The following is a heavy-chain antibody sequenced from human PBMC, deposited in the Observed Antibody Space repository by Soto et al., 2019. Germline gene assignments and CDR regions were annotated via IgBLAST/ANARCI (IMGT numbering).Heavy chain of an antibody. CDR2: ISAYNGNT. J-gene: IGHJ6*01. CDR3: AVSIAAGDYYYYGMDV. D-gene: IGHD6-13*01. V-gene: IGHV1-18*01. Sequence: ASVKVTCKASGYTFTSYGISWVRQAPGQGLEWMGWISAYNGNTNYAQKLQGRVTMTTDTSTSTAYMQLRSLRSDDTAVYYCAVSIAAGDYYYYGMDVWGQGTTVTVS. CDR1: GYTFTSYG.